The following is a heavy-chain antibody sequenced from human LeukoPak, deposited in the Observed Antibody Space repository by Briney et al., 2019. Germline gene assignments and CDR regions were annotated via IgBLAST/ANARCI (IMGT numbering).Heavy chain of an antibody. D-gene: IGHD6-13*01. CDR2: IIGSGGTT. Sequence: GGSLRLSCAASGFTFSNYVMSWVRQAPGKGLEWVSGIIGSGGTTYYADSVKGRFTISRDNPKNTLYLQLNSLRAEDTAVYYCAKKGIAAADSFDYWGQGTLVTVSS. J-gene: IGHJ4*02. CDR3: AKKGIAAADSFDY. V-gene: IGHV3-23*01. CDR1: GFTFSNYV.